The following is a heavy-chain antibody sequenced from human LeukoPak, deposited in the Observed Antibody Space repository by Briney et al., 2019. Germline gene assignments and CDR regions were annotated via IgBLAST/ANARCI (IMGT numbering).Heavy chain of an antibody. Sequence: ASVKVSCKASSYTLTSYGISWVRQAPGQGLEWMGWISAYNGNTNYAQKLQGRVTMTTDTSTSTAYMELRSLRSDDTAVYYRARDSSNYGSFDYWGQGTLVTVSS. V-gene: IGHV1-18*01. D-gene: IGHD4-11*01. CDR1: SYTLTSYG. J-gene: IGHJ4*02. CDR2: ISAYNGNT. CDR3: ARDSSNYGSFDY.